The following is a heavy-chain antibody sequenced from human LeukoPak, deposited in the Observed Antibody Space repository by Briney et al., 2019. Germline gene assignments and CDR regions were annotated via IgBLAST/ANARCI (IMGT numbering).Heavy chain of an antibody. D-gene: IGHD1-26*01. CDR2: IYTSGST. V-gene: IGHV4-4*07. J-gene: IGHJ6*03. CDR3: ARGVELLTYYYYMDV. CDR1: GGSISSYY. Sequence: SETLSLTCTVSGGSISSYYWSWIRQPARKGLEWIGRIYTSGSTNYNPSLKSRVTMSVDTSKNQFSLKLSSVTAADTAVYYCARGVELLTYYYYMDVWGKGTTVTVSS.